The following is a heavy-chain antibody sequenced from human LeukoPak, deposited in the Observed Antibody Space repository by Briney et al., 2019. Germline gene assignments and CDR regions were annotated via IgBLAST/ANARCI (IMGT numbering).Heavy chain of an antibody. V-gene: IGHV3-15*01. CDR2: IKRKSDGGTT. CDR3: SADLGEADGGYHYGLDV. D-gene: IGHD4-17*01. J-gene: IGHJ6*02. Sequence: GGSLRLSCAASGFTFSSYGMHWVRQAPGKGLEWVGRIKRKSDGGTTDYAAPVKGRFIISKDDSKNTLSLQMNSLKVEDTAVYYCSADLGEADGGYHYGLDVWGQGTTVTVSS. CDR1: GFTFSSYG.